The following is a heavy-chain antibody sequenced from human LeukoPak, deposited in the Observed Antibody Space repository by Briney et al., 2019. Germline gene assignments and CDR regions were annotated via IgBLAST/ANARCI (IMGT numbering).Heavy chain of an antibody. V-gene: IGHV4-4*07. Sequence: SETLSLTCTVSGGSINNYYWSWIRQPAGKGLEWIGRIYSSGTTNYNPSLKSRVTMSVDTSENQFSLKLTSVTAEDTAVYYCARVTYSSSSISLDSFDIWGQGTMVTVSS. D-gene: IGHD6-6*01. CDR3: ARVTYSSSSISLDSFDI. CDR1: GGSINNYY. J-gene: IGHJ3*02. CDR2: IYSSGTT.